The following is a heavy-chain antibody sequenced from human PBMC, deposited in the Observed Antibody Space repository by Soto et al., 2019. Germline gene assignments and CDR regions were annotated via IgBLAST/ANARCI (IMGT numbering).Heavy chain of an antibody. D-gene: IGHD6-19*01. J-gene: IGHJ6*03. V-gene: IGHV1-18*01. CDR2: ISTYNGNT. Sequence: GASVKVSCKASGHTFTSYGINWVRQAPGQGLEWMGWISTYNGNTNYAQKLQGRVTMTTDTSTSTAYMELRSLRSDDTAVYYCARDSSTSYYFYMDVWGKGTTVTVSS. CDR3: ARDSSTSYYFYMDV. CDR1: GHTFTSYG.